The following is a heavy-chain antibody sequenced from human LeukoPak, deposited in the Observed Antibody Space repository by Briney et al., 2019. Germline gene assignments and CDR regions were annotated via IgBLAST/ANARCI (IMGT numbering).Heavy chain of an antibody. CDR1: GGSFSGYY. CDR2: INHSGST. Sequence: PSETLSLTCDVYGGSFSGYYWSWIRQPPGKGLEWIGEINHSGSTNYNPSLKSRVTISVDTSKNQFSLKLSSVTAADTAVYYCARGGGYYYYYGMDVWGQGTTVTVSS. J-gene: IGHJ6*02. D-gene: IGHD3-16*01. V-gene: IGHV4-34*01. CDR3: ARGGGYYYYYGMDV.